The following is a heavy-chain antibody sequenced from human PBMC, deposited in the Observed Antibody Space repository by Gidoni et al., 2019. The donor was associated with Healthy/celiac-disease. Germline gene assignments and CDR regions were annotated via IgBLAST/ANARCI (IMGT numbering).Heavy chain of an antibody. V-gene: IGHV4-31*03. J-gene: IGHJ4*02. CDR2: IYYSGST. D-gene: IGHD3-16*02. CDR1: GGSISRGCYY. CDR3: AASSMITFGGVISPDY. Sequence: QVQLQESGPGLVKPSQTLSLTCTVSGGSISRGCYYWSWIRQHPGKGLEWSGYIYYSGSTYYNPSLKSRVTISVDTSKNQFSRKLSSVTAADTAVYYGAASSMITFGGVISPDYWGQGTLVTVSS.